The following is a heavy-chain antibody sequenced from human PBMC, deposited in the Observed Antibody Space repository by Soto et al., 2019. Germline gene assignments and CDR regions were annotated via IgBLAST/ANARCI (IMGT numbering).Heavy chain of an antibody. J-gene: IGHJ4*02. CDR3: AHSGRVLSPFDS. CDR2: IYWDDDK. Sequence: QITLKESGPTPVKPTQTLRLTCTFSGFSLSTSGVSVGWIRQPPGKALEWLALIYWDDDKRYSPSLKSRLTITKETSKNQVVLTMTNMDPVDTATYYCAHSGRVLSPFDSWGQGTLVTVSS. D-gene: IGHD2-15*01. CDR1: GFSLSTSGVS. V-gene: IGHV2-5*02.